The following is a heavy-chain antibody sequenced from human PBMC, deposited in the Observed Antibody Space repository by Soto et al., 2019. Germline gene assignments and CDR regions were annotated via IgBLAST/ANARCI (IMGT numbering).Heavy chain of an antibody. V-gene: IGHV3-23*01. D-gene: IGHD7-27*01. Sequence: GGSLRLSCAASGFTFSSYAMSWVRQAPGKGLEWVSAISGSGGSTYYAASGKGRFTISRDNSKNTLYLQMNSLRAEDTAVYYWAKGFLSSSFLTGDNRDAFDIWGQGTMVTVSS. CDR2: ISGSGGST. J-gene: IGHJ3*02. CDR3: AKGFLSSSFLTGDNRDAFDI. CDR1: GFTFSSYA.